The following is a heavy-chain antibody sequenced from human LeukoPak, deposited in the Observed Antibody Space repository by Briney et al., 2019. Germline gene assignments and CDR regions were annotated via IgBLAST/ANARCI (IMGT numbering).Heavy chain of an antibody. D-gene: IGHD4-17*01. Sequence: GGSLTLSCAVSGFTFSSYCMRWVRQPPGGAREWVAFIRYDEGNKYYGDFVKGRFTISRENSKNTLYLQLNRMRDDDTVVYHCVKDLTAVTTKADSWGEGTLVTVS. J-gene: IGHJ5*01. V-gene: IGHV3-30*02. CDR2: IRYDEGNK. CDR1: GFTFSSYC. CDR3: VKDLTAVTTKADS.